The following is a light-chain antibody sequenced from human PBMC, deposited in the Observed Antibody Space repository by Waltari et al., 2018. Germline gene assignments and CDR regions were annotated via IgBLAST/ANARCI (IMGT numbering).Light chain of an antibody. J-gene: IGLJ2*01. CDR1: SSDVGTYNL. V-gene: IGLV2-23*01. CDR3: CSFAGSSPHVV. CDR2: EST. Sequence: QSALTQPASVSGSPGQSITISCTGTSSDVGTYNLVSWYQHHPGKAPKLMIYESTTRPSWVSNRFSGSKSGNTASLTIAGLQAEDEADYYCCSFAGSSPHVVLGGGTKLTVL.